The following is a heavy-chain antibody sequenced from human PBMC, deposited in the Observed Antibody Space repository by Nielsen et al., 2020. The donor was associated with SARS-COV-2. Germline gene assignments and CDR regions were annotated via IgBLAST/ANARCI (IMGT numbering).Heavy chain of an antibody. CDR1: GFTFSSYA. V-gene: IGHV3-23*01. CDR2: ISGSGGST. D-gene: IGHD3-3*01. Sequence: GESLKISCAASGFTFSSYAMSWVRQAPGKGLEWVSAISGSGGSTYYADSVKGRFTISRDNSKNTLYLQMNSLRAEDTAVYYCAKGETYYDFWSGYLSGWQRAHDAFDIWGQGTMVTVSS. CDR3: AKGETYYDFWSGYLSGWQRAHDAFDI. J-gene: IGHJ3*02.